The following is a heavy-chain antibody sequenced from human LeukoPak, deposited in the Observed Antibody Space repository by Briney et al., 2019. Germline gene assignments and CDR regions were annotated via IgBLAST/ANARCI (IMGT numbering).Heavy chain of an antibody. D-gene: IGHD2-2*01. CDR3: TKYTVSIIDHYYFDY. V-gene: IGHV3-49*04. J-gene: IGHJ4*02. CDR1: VTPSVPIL. Sequence: GRSLRHSSAEPLVTPSVPILCTGTQAPGGGLEWVGFIRSQAYSGTTEYATSVKDRFTISRDDYKSSCYLQINSLKTEETTVYYCTKYTVSIIDHYYFDYWGQGTLVTVSS. CDR2: IRSQAYSGTT.